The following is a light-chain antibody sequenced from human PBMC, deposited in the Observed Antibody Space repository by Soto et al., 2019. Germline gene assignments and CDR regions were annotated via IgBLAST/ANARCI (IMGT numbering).Light chain of an antibody. CDR3: QQYGDSLLA. V-gene: IGKV3-20*01. CDR2: GPS. CDR1: QSVTSSY. Sequence: EIVLTQSPGTLSLSPGERATLSCRASQSVTSSYLAWYQRKPGQAPRLLIYGPSSSATGIPDRFSGSGSGTDFSHTISRLEPEDFAVEYCQQYGDSLLAFGGGTRVEMK. J-gene: IGKJ4*01.